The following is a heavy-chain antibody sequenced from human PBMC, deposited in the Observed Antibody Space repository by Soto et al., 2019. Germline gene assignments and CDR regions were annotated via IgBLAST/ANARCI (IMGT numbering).Heavy chain of an antibody. CDR3: ARGGSWYPAAYGMEV. CDR2: IGGNSGYI. CDR1: GFTFSNYN. Sequence: EVQLVEFGGGLVKPGGSLGLSCAASGFTFSNYNMNWVRQAPGKGLEWVSSIGGNSGYIYHSDSVKGRFTISRDNAKKSLYLQMNSLRAEDTAVYYCARGGSWYPAAYGMEVWGQGTTVTVSS. D-gene: IGHD6-13*01. J-gene: IGHJ6*02. V-gene: IGHV3-21*01.